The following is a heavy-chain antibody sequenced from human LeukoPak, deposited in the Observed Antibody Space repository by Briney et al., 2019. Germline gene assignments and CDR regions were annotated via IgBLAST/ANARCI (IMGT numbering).Heavy chain of an antibody. D-gene: IGHD3-10*01. Sequence: SETLSLTCTVSGGSLNSYYWGWIRQPPGKGLEWIGNVYHSGSAIYNPSLESRVTISVDRSKNQFSLNLSSVTAADAAVYYCARRGYYGSGAYDTWGQGTMFIVSS. CDR3: ARRGYYGSGAYDT. V-gene: IGHV4-59*08. CDR2: VYHSGSA. J-gene: IGHJ3*01. CDR1: GGSLNSYY.